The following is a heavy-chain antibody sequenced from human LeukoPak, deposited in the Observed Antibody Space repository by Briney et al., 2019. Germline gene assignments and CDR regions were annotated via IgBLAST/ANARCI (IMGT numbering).Heavy chain of an antibody. CDR3: ARDRGGGRYYYGMDV. D-gene: IGHD2-15*01. CDR2: INPSGDDT. CDR1: GYTFTSYY. Sequence: ASVKVSCKASGYTFTSYYMHWVRQAPGQGLGWMGIINPSGDDTNYAQRFQGRVTMTRDTSTNTVYMELSSLRSEDTAVYYCARDRGGGRYYYGMDVWGQGTTVTVSS. J-gene: IGHJ6*02. V-gene: IGHV1-46*01.